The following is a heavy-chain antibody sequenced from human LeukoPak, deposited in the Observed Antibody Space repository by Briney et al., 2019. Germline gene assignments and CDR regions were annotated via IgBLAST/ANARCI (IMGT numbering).Heavy chain of an antibody. J-gene: IGHJ4*02. Sequence: PSETLSLTCTVSGGSISSSSYYWGWIRQPPGKGLEWIGSIYYSGSTYYNPSLKSRVTISVDTSKNQFSLKLSSVTAADTAVYYCARESPRIAAAGLVDYWGQGTLVTVSS. V-gene: IGHV4-39*02. CDR2: IYYSGST. D-gene: IGHD6-13*01. CDR1: GGSISSSSYY. CDR3: ARESPRIAAAGLVDY.